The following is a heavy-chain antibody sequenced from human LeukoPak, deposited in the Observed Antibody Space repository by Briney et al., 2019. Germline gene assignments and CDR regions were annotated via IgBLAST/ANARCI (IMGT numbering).Heavy chain of an antibody. CDR3: ARGGGVLRYFDWLNY. CDR2: INHSGST. D-gene: IGHD3-9*01. CDR1: GGSFSGYY. Sequence: SGTLSLTCAVYGGSFSGYYWSWIRQPPGKGLEWIGEINHSGSTNYNPSLKSRVTISVDTSKNQFSLKLSSVTAADTAVYYCARGGGVLRYFDWLNYWGQGTLVTVSS. V-gene: IGHV4-34*01. J-gene: IGHJ4*02.